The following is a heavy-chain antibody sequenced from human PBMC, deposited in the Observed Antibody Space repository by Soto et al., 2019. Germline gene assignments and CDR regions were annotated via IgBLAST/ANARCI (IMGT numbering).Heavy chain of an antibody. CDR3: VRDVPGTAVNS. V-gene: IGHV4-61*01. CDR2: IYYSGST. D-gene: IGHD3-10*01. J-gene: IGHJ4*02. Sequence: QVQLQESGPGLVKPSETLSLTCTVSGGSVSSDSYYWSWIRQPPGKGLEWIGYIYYSGSTNYNPSLKGRGTISVDTSKNQCSLKLSSVTAADTAVYYCVRDVPGTAVNSWGQGTLVTVSS. CDR1: GGSVSSDSYY.